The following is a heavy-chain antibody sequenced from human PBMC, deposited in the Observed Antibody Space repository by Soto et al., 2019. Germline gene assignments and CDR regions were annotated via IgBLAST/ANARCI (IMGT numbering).Heavy chain of an antibody. CDR1: GFSFSTYS. Sequence: SGGSLRLSCAASGFSFSTYSMDWVRQAPGKGLEWVSSIISVSSYIYYADSVKCRFTISRDNAKNSLYLHLNSLRAEDTAVYYCARGVPDYEIDYWGQGTLVTAPQ. D-gene: IGHD4-17*01. J-gene: IGHJ4*02. V-gene: IGHV3-21*01. CDR3: ARGVPDYEIDY. CDR2: IISVSSYI.